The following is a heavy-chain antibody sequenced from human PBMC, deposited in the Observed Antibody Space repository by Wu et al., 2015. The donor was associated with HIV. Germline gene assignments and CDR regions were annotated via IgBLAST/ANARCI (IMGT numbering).Heavy chain of an antibody. CDR3: ARDFGSSGYYSLTPANFGY. CDR2: INPKDGAT. Sequence: QVQLVQSGAEVKKPGASVKVSCKASGYTFSDYYLHWIRQAPGQGLEWMGWINPKDGATDFARKFQGRVTMTRDTSFSTAYMELSSLRSEDTAVYYCARDFGSSGYYSLTPANFGYWGQGTLVTVSS. J-gene: IGHJ4*02. V-gene: IGHV1-2*02. D-gene: IGHD3-22*01. CDR1: GYTFSDYY.